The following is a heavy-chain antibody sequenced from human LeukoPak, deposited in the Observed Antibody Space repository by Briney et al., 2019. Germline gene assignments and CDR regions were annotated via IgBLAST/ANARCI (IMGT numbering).Heavy chain of an antibody. D-gene: IGHD4-11*01. V-gene: IGHV4-59*01. J-gene: IGHJ6*02. CDR3: ARGYSNYGRGMDV. CDR2: IYYSGST. Sequence: SETLSLTCTVSGGSISSYYWSWIRQPPGKGLEWIGYIYYSGSTNYNPSLKSRVTISVDTSKNQFSLKLSSVTAADTAVYYCARGYSNYGRGMDVWGQGTTVTVSS. CDR1: GGSISSYY.